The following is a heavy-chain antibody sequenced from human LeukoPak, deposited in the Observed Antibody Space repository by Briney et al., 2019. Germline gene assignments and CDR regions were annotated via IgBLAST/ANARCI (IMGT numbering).Heavy chain of an antibody. CDR1: GFTFSSYH. CDR2: IKQDGSEK. D-gene: IGHD2-2*01. V-gene: IGHV3-7*01. J-gene: IGHJ4*02. CDR3: ARDRGTSCSFDY. Sequence: GGSLRLSCEVSGFTFSSYHMNWVRQAPGKGLEWVANIKQDGSEKYYVDSVKGRFTISRDNAKNSLYLQMNSLRAEDTAVYYCARDRGTSCSFDYWGQGTLVTVSS.